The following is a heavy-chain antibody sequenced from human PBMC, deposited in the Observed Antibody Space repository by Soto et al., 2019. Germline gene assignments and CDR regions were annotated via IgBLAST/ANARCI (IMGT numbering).Heavy chain of an antibody. CDR3: AREAYYYDISCYSLMFAYAFDF. Sequence: GGSLRLSCAASGFTFSSHWMHWVRQAPGKGLMWVSRINSDGSSTSYADSVKGRFTISRDNSKNTLYLQMNSLRADDTAVYYMAREAYYYDISCYSLMFAYAFDFWCRVTMVTVSS. CDR2: INSDGSST. V-gene: IGHV3-74*01. D-gene: IGHD3-22*01. J-gene: IGHJ3*01. CDR1: GFTFSSHW.